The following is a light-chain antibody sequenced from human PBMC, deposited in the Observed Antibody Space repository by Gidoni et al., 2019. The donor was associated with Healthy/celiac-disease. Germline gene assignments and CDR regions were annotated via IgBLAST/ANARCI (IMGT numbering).Light chain of an antibody. CDR2: LGS. J-gene: IGKJ1*01. CDR1: QSLLHSNGYNY. V-gene: IGKV2-28*01. CDR3: MQALQTPWT. Sequence: IVRTQSPLSLTVTHGEPASISCRSSQSLLHSNGYNYLDWYLQKPGQSPQLLIYLGSNRASGVPDRFSGSGSGTDFTLKISRVEAEDVGVYYCMQALQTPWTFGQGTKVEIK.